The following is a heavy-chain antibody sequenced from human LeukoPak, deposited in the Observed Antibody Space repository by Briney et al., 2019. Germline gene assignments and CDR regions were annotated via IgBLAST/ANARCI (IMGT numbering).Heavy chain of an antibody. J-gene: IGHJ4*02. CDR1: GGSISNYY. Sequence: SETLSLTCTVSGGSISNYYWSWIRQPPGKGLEWIGFIYYSGSTNYNPSPKSRVTISVDTSKNQFSLKLSSVTAADTAVYYCARTFSSSWYHFDYWGQGTLVTVSS. D-gene: IGHD6-13*01. V-gene: IGHV4-59*08. CDR2: IYYSGST. CDR3: ARTFSSSWYHFDY.